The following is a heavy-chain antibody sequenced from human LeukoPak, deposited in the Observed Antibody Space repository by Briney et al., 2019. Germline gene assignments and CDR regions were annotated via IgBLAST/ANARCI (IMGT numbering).Heavy chain of an antibody. V-gene: IGHV1-69*04. D-gene: IGHD6-13*01. CDR1: GGTFSSYA. Sequence: GASVTVSCKASGGTFSSYAISWVRQAPGQGLEWMGMIIPILGIANYDQKFQGRVTITADKSTSTAYMELSSLRSEDTAVYYCATKNPGYSSSWYGWFDPWGQGTLVTVSS. CDR2: IIPILGIA. J-gene: IGHJ5*02. CDR3: ATKNPGYSSSWYGWFDP.